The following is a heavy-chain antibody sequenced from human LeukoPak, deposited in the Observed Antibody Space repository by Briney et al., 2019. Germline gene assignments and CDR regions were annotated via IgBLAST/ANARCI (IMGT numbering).Heavy chain of an antibody. D-gene: IGHD5-24*01. Sequence: SETLSLTCTVSGGSISSGDYYWSWIRQPPGKGLEWIGYINYSGSTYYNPSLKSRVTISVDTSKNQFSLKLSSVTAADTAVYYCARVWGIGAGDGYDYWGQGTLVTVSS. CDR3: ARVWGIGAGDGYDY. CDR2: INYSGST. CDR1: GGSISSGDYY. J-gene: IGHJ4*02. V-gene: IGHV4-30-4*08.